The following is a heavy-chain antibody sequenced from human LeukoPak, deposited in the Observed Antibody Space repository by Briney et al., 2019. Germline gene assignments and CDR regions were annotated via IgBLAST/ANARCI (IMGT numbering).Heavy chain of an antibody. CDR1: GYTFTSYY. V-gene: IGHV1-8*01. Sequence: GASVKVSCKASGYTFTSYYINWVRQATGQGLEWMGWMNPNSGNTGYAQKFQGRITMTRNTSISTAYMQLSSLRSDDTAAYYCATGNFRRYYDFWSGYPNRGYYYYYYMDVWGKGTTVTVSS. D-gene: IGHD3-3*01. CDR3: ATGNFRRYYDFWSGYPNRGYYYYYYMDV. CDR2: MNPNSGNT. J-gene: IGHJ6*03.